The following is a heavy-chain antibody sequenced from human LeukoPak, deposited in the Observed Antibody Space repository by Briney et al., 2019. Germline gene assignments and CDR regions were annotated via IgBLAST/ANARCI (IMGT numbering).Heavy chain of an antibody. D-gene: IGHD3-3*01. CDR3: ARGYYDFWSGYPSIFDY. Sequence: GGSLRLSCGASGFSFSDSWMSWVRQPPGKGPEWVASIKPDGSETYTVDSVKGRFTISRDNAKNSLYLQMNSLRAEDTAVYYCARGYYDFWSGYPSIFDYWAREPWSPSPQ. CDR1: GFSFSDSW. CDR2: IKPDGSET. J-gene: IGHJ4*02. V-gene: IGHV3-7*01.